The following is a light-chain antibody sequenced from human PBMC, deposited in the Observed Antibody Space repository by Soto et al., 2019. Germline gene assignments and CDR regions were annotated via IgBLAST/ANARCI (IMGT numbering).Light chain of an antibody. CDR1: QSPLYSDGNTY. Sequence: DVVMTQSPLSLPVTLGQPASISCRSSQSPLYSDGNTYLSWFQQRPGQSPRCLIYKVSNRDSGVPDRFSGSGSGTDFTLKISRVEAEDVGVYYCMQGTHWPWTFGQGTKVEIK. J-gene: IGKJ1*01. CDR2: KVS. CDR3: MQGTHWPWT. V-gene: IGKV2-30*01.